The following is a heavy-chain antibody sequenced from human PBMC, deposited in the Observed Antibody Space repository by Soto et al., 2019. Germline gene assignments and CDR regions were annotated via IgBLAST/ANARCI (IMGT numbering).Heavy chain of an antibody. CDR3: ARREIFDSRYYYYGMDV. Sequence: GESLKISCKGSGYSFTSYWISWVRQMPGKGLEWMGRIDPSDSYTNYSPSFQGHVTISADKSISTAYLQWSSLKASDTAMYYCARREIFDSRYYYYGMDVWGQGTTVTVSS. CDR2: IDPSDSYT. D-gene: IGHD3-3*01. J-gene: IGHJ6*02. CDR1: GYSFTSYW. V-gene: IGHV5-10-1*01.